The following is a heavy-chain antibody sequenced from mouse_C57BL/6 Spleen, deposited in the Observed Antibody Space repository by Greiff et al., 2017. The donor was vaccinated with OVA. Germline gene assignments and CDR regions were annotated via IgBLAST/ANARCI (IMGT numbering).Heavy chain of an antibody. V-gene: IGHV1-81*01. CDR3: ARSHYYGSSHWYFDV. J-gene: IGHJ1*03. CDR2: IYPRSGNT. D-gene: IGHD1-1*01. Sequence: QVQLQQSGAELARPGASVKLSCKASGYTFTSYGISWVKQRTGQGLEWIGEIYPRSGNTYYNEKFKGKATLTADKSSSTAYMELRSLTSEDSAVYFCARSHYYGSSHWYFDVWGTGTTVTVS. CDR1: GYTFTSYG.